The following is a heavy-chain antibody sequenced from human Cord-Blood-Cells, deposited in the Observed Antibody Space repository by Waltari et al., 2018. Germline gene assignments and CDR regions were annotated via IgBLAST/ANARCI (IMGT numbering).Heavy chain of an antibody. D-gene: IGHD7-27*01. CDR2: ISYDGSNK. V-gene: IGHV3-30*04. CDR3: ARGSLGTLYYDDGMDV. CDR1: SSA. J-gene: IGHJ6*02. Sequence: SSAMHWVRQAPGKGLEWVAVISYDGSNKYYADSVKGRFTISRDNSKNTRDLQMNSLRAEDTAGDYCARGSLGTLYYDDGMDVWGQGTTVTVSS.